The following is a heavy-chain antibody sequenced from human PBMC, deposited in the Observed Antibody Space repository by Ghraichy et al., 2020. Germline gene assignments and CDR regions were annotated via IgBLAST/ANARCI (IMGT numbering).Heavy chain of an antibody. CDR2: TYYRSKWYN. Sequence: SQTLSLTCAISGESVSSNSAAWNWIRQSPSRGLEWLGRTYYRSKWYNDYAVSVKSRITINPDTSKNQFSLQLNSVTPEDTAVYYCARDKTDYGGIYYYYMDVWGKGTTVTVSS. J-gene: IGHJ6*03. V-gene: IGHV6-1*01. D-gene: IGHD4-23*01. CDR1: GESVSSNSAA. CDR3: ARDKTDYGGIYYYYMDV.